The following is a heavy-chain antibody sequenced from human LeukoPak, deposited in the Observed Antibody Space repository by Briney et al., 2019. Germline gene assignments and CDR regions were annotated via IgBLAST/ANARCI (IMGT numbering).Heavy chain of an antibody. D-gene: IGHD5-24*01. CDR1: GYTFTSYA. Sequence: ASVKVSCKASGYTFTSYAIHWVRQAPGQGLEWMGWITPSGGTNYPQKFQGRVAITWDTSITTAYMDLSRLTSDDTAVYYCTRDRYGDGFAHLDYWGQGALVTVSS. V-gene: IGHV1-2*02. J-gene: IGHJ4*02. CDR3: TRDRYGDGFAHLDY. CDR2: ITPSGGT.